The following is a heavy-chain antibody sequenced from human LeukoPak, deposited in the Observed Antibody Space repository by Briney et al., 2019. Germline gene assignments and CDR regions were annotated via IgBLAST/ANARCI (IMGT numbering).Heavy chain of an antibody. J-gene: IGHJ3*02. Sequence: GESLKISSKGSGYSFTSYWIGWVRQMPGKGLEWMGIIYPGDSDTRYSPSFQGQVTISADKSISTAYLQWSSLKASDTAMYYCARRVSCSSTSCSHDAFDIWGQGTMVTVSS. CDR2: IYPGDSDT. D-gene: IGHD2-2*01. CDR1: GYSFTSYW. V-gene: IGHV5-51*01. CDR3: ARRVSCSSTSCSHDAFDI.